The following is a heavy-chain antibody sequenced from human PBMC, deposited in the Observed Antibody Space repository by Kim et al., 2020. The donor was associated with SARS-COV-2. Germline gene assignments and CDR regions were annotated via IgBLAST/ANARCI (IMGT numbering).Heavy chain of an antibody. J-gene: IGHJ4*02. Sequence: HPSLKGRVTISIDTAKNQFSLRLTSVTAADTAVYYCARAGKMGTAITFDFWGQGKLVAVSA. V-gene: IGHV4-59*01. D-gene: IGHD1-1*01. CDR3: ARAGKMGTAITFDF.